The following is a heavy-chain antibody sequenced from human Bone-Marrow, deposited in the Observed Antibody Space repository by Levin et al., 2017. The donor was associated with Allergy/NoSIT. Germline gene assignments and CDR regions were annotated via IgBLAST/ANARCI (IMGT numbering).Heavy chain of an antibody. CDR1: GFTFSSYG. V-gene: IGHV3-33*01. J-gene: IGHJ4*02. CDR2: IWYDGSNK. D-gene: IGHD6-19*01. Sequence: AGGSLRLSCAASGFTFSSYGMHWVRQAPGKGLEWVAVIWYDGSNKYYADSVKGRFTISRDNSKNTLYLQMNSLRAEDTAVCYCARGGIAVAGTVDYWGQGTLVTVSS. CDR3: ARGGIAVAGTVDY.